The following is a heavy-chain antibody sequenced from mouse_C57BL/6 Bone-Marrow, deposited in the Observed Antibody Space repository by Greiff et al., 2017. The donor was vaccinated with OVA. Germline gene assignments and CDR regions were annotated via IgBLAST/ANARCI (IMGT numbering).Heavy chain of an antibody. Sequence: EVNLVESGGDLVKPGGSLKLSCAASGFTFSSYGMSWVRQTPDKRLEWVATISSGGSYTYYPDSVKGRFTISRDNAKNTLYLQMSSLKSEDTAMYYCARHILTGPFAYWGQGTLVTVSA. CDR1: GFTFSSYG. D-gene: IGHD4-1*01. CDR2: ISSGGSYT. CDR3: ARHILTGPFAY. V-gene: IGHV5-6*01. J-gene: IGHJ3*01.